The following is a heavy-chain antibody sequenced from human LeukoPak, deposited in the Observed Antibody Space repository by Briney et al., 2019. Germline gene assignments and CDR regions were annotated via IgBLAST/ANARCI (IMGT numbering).Heavy chain of an antibody. V-gene: IGHV4-34*01. CDR3: ASHRPYYYGSASPYYFDY. CDR2: INHSGST. CDR1: GGSFSGYY. Sequence: SETLSLTCAVYGGSFSGYYWNWIRQPPGKGLEWIGEINHSGSTNYNPSLKSRVTISVDTSKNQFSLELSSVTAADTAVYYCASHRPYYYGSASPYYFDYWGQGTLVTVSS. J-gene: IGHJ4*02. D-gene: IGHD3-10*01.